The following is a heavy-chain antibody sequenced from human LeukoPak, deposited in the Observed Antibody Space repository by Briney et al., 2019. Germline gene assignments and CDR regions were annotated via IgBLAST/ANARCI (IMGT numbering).Heavy chain of an antibody. CDR3: ARRSSGSGADWYFHL. J-gene: IGHJ2*01. D-gene: IGHD3-10*01. CDR1: GGSISSGDYY. Sequence: SETLFLTCTVSGGSISSGDYYWSWIRQPPGKGLEWIGYIYYSGSTYYNPSLKSRVTISVDTSKNQFSLKLSSVTAADTAVYSCARRSSGSGADWYFHLWGRGTLVTVSP. V-gene: IGHV4-30-4*01. CDR2: IYYSGST.